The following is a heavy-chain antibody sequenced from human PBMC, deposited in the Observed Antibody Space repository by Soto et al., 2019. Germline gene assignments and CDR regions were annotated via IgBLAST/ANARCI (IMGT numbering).Heavy chain of an antibody. D-gene: IGHD3-22*01. CDR2: IYYSGST. CDR1: GGSISIYY. V-gene: IGHV4-59*01. CDR3: AGYNRDYYDSSGAPG. J-gene: IGHJ4*02. Sequence: KSSETLSLTCTVSGGSISIYYWSWIRQPPGKGLEWIGYIYYSGSTNYNPSLKSRVTISVDTSKNQFSLKLSSVTAADTAVYYCAGYNRDYYDSSGAPGWGQGTLVTVSS.